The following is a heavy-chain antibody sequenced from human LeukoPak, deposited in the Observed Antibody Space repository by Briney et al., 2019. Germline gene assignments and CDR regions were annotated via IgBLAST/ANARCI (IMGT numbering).Heavy chain of an antibody. V-gene: IGHV1-2*02. CDR3: ARGAHIVVVTAIPTDY. Sequence: ASVKVSCKASGYTFTSYGISWVRQAPGQGLEWMGWINPNSGGTNYAQKFQGRVTMTRDTSISTAYMELSRLRSDDTAVYYCARGAHIVVVTAIPTDYWGQGTLVTVSS. J-gene: IGHJ4*02. D-gene: IGHD2-21*02. CDR1: GYTFTSYG. CDR2: INPNSGGT.